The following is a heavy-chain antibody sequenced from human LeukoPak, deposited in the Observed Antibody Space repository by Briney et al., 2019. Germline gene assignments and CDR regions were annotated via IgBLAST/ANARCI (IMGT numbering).Heavy chain of an antibody. CDR2: IYYSGSV. Sequence: SDSLSLTCTLSGRSISMSGYYWTWIRQHPGKGLQCIGYIYYSGSVYYNPSLKSRVTISVDTSKNQFSLKLNSVTAADTAVYYCATEAGRSIAVAKRAFDYWGQGTLVTVSS. V-gene: IGHV4-31*03. CDR1: GRSISMSGYY. J-gene: IGHJ4*02. CDR3: ATEAGRSIAVAKRAFDY. D-gene: IGHD6-19*01.